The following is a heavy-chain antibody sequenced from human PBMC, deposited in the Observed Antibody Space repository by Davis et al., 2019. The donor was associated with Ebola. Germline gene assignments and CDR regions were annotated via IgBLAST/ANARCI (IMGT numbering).Heavy chain of an antibody. J-gene: IGHJ6*02. V-gene: IGHV3-21*01. CDR1: GFTFSSYA. D-gene: IGHD6-13*01. CDR3: ARAWDSSSWYSYYYYGMDV. CDR2: ISSSSSYI. Sequence: PGGSLRLSCAASGFTFSSYAMNWVRQAPGKGLEWVSSISSSSSYIYYADSVKGRFTISRDNAKNSLYLQMNSLRAEDTAVYYCARAWDSSSWYSYYYYGMDVWGQGTTVTVSS.